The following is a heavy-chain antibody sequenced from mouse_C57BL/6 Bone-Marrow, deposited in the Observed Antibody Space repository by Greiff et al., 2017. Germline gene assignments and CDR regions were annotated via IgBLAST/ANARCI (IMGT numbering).Heavy chain of an antibody. J-gene: IGHJ4*01. CDR1: GFNIKNTY. Sequence: VQLQQSVAELVRPGASVKLSCTASGFNIKNTYMHWVKQRPEQGLEWIGRIDPANGNTKYAAKFQGKATITADTSSNTAYLQRSGLTSADTAIYCCARGSCCGYAMDYWGQGTSVTVSS. CDR2: IDPANGNT. CDR3: ARGSCCGYAMDY. V-gene: IGHV14-3*01. D-gene: IGHD1-1*01.